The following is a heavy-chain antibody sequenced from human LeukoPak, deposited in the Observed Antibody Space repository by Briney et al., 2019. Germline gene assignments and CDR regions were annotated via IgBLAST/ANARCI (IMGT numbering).Heavy chain of an antibody. Sequence: QPGGSLRLSCAASGFTFSSYAMSWVRQAPGKGLEWVSVIYGGGSTYYADSVKGRLSISRDNSKNTLYLQMNSLRAEDTAVYYCARGVSRGFYYLDSWGQGTLVTVSS. CDR1: GFTFSSYA. V-gene: IGHV3-66*01. D-gene: IGHD3-3*01. CDR2: IYGGGST. CDR3: ARGVSRGFYYLDS. J-gene: IGHJ4*02.